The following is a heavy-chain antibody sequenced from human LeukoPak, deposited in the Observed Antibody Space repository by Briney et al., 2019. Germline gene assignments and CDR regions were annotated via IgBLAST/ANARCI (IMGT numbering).Heavy chain of an antibody. J-gene: IGHJ4*02. V-gene: IGHV3-30-3*01. CDR2: ISYDGSNK. Sequence: PGGSLRLSCAASGFTFSSYAMHWVRQAPGKGLEWVAVISYDGSNKYYADSVKGRFTISRDNSKNTLYLQMNSLRAEDTAVYYCARVLVAAEAYWGQGTLVTVSS. D-gene: IGHD6-13*01. CDR3: ARVLVAAEAY. CDR1: GFTFSSYA.